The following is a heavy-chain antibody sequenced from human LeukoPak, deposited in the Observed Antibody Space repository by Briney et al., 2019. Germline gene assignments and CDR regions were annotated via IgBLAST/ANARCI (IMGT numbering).Heavy chain of an antibody. CDR3: APALGYCSGGSCHPFDP. J-gene: IGHJ5*02. CDR2: IIPIFGTA. Sequence: ASVKVSCKASGYTFTGYYMHWVRQAPGQGLEWMGGIIPIFGTANYAQKFQGRVTITADESTSTAYMELSSLRSEDTAVYYGAPALGYCSGGSCHPFDPWGQGTLVTVSS. D-gene: IGHD2-15*01. CDR1: GYTFTGYY. V-gene: IGHV1-69*13.